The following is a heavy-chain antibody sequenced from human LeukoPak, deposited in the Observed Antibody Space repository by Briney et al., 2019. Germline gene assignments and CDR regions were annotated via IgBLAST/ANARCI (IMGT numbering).Heavy chain of an antibody. Sequence: GGSLRLSCAASGFTFSSYEMNWVRQAPGKGLEWVSYISSSGSTIYYADSVKGRFTISRDNAKNSLYLQMNSLKTEDTAVYYCTTGLEYGDPFDYWGQGTLVTVSS. J-gene: IGHJ4*02. CDR1: GFTFSSYE. CDR2: ISSSGSTI. D-gene: IGHD4-17*01. CDR3: TTGLEYGDPFDY. V-gene: IGHV3-48*03.